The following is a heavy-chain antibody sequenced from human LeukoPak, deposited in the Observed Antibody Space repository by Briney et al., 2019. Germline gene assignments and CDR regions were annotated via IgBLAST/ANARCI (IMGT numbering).Heavy chain of an antibody. Sequence: SETLSLTCTVSGGSISSYSWSWIRQPAGKGLEWIGRIYSSGSTNYNPSLKSRVTMSVDTSKNQFSLKVSSVTAADTAVYYCARDRGYCSGGSCYRWFDPWGQGTLVTVSS. CDR3: ARDRGYCSGGSCYRWFDP. J-gene: IGHJ5*02. CDR1: GGSISSYS. V-gene: IGHV4-4*07. CDR2: IYSSGST. D-gene: IGHD2-15*01.